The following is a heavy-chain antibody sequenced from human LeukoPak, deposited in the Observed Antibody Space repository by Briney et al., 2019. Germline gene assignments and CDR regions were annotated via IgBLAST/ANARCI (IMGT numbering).Heavy chain of an antibody. Sequence: GVSMRLSCAASGFIVNTNYMTWVRQAPGRGLEWVSFIYADGNTYYADSVKGRFTISRDISENAVYLQMNSLRAEDTAVYYCARDSYGDANFDSWGQGTLVTVSS. CDR2: IYADGNT. V-gene: IGHV3-53*01. CDR3: ARDSYGDANFDS. D-gene: IGHD4-17*01. CDR1: GFIVNTNY. J-gene: IGHJ4*02.